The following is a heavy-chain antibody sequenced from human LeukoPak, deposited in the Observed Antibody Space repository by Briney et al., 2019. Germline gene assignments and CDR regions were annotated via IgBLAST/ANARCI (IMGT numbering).Heavy chain of an antibody. V-gene: IGHV3-48*04. J-gene: IGHJ4*02. CDR2: ISSSSSAI. CDR1: GFTFSSYN. CDR3: AGAGTWPVDY. Sequence: GGSLRLSCAASGFTFSSYNMNWVRQAPGKGLEWISYISSSSSAIYYADSVKGRFTISRDNAKNSLYLQMNSLRAEDTAVYYCAGAGTWPVDYWGQGTLVTVSS.